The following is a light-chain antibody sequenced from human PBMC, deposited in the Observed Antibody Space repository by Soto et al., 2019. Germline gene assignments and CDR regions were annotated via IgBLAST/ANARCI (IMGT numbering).Light chain of an antibody. CDR2: GAS. Sequence: DIQMTYSPSSLSSPVGDRACTTSGGSQASSCSGNWFQLKPGKAPSLLMYGASYLKSGVPTRFSGSGSGTDFTLTISSLQPEDFATYYCQQTYTTPEITFGQGTRLDIK. V-gene: IGKV1-39*01. J-gene: IGKJ5*01. CDR3: QQTYTTPEIT. CDR1: QASSCS.